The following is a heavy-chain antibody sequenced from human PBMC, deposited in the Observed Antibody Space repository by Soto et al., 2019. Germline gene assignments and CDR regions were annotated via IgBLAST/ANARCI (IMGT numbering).Heavy chain of an antibody. CDR2: IYPGDFDI. J-gene: IGHJ4*02. D-gene: IGHD2-2*01. Sequence: GESLKISCKGSGYKFIDYWIGLVRQVPGKGLEWMGSIYPGDFDIKYGPSFQGQVTISADNSITTVYLHWSGLHASDTGIYYCARAFGAEYSDCRSWYCAYWGQGPKVTVYS. CDR1: GYKFIDYW. V-gene: IGHV5-51*01. CDR3: ARAFGAEYSDCRSWYCAY.